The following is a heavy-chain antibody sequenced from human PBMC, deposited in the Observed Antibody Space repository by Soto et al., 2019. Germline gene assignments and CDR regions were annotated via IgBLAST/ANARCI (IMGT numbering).Heavy chain of an antibody. V-gene: IGHV1-18*01. CDR1: GYTFTSYG. CDR3: ARPGPNTDSSGYYPYYFDY. D-gene: IGHD3-22*01. CDR2: ISAYNGNT. J-gene: IGHJ4*02. Sequence: QVQLVQSGAEVKNPGASVKVSCKASGYTFTSYGISWVRQAPGQGLEWMGWISAYNGNTNYAQKLQGRVTMTTDTATITADMALRSLISDDTAVYYCARPGPNTDSSGYYPYYFDYWGQGTLVTLSS.